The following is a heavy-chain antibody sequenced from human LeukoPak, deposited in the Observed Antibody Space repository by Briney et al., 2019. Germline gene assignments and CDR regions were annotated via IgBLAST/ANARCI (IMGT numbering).Heavy chain of an antibody. D-gene: IGHD2-2*01. CDR2: INPNSGGT. J-gene: IGHJ6*02. CDR1: GYTFTGYY. Sequence: ASVKVSCKASGYTFTGYYMHWVRQAPGQGLEWMGWINPNSGGTNYAQKFQGRVTMTRDTSISTAYMELSRLRSDDTAVYYCARGKRYCSSTSCYFDYYYYYYGMDVWGQGTTVTVSS. CDR3: ARGKRYCSSTSCYFDYYYYYYGMDV. V-gene: IGHV1-2*02.